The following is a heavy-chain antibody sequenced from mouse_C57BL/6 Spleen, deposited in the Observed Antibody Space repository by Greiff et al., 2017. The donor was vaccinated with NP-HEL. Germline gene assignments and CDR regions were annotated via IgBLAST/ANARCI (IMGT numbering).Heavy chain of an antibody. CDR1: GYTFTSYT. CDR2: INPSSGYT. Sequence: QVQLQQSGAELARPGASVKLSCKASGYTFTSYTMHWVKQRPGQGLEWIGYINPSSGYTKYNQKFKDKATLTADKSSSTAYKQLSSLTSEDSAVYYCARSPTVVAKGYAMDYWGQGTSVTVSS. V-gene: IGHV1-4*01. CDR3: ARSPTVVAKGYAMDY. J-gene: IGHJ4*01. D-gene: IGHD1-1*01.